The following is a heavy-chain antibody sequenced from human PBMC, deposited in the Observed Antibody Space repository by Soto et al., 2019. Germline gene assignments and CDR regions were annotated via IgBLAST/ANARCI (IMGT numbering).Heavy chain of an antibody. CDR2: ISAYNGNT. CDR3: ARAPRYCSSTSCYARARWFDP. CDR1: GYTFTSYG. V-gene: IGHV1-18*01. J-gene: IGHJ5*02. Sequence: GASVKVSCKASGYTFTSYGISWVRQAPGQGLEWMGWISAYNGNTNYAQKLQGRVTMTTDTSTSTAYMELRSLRSDDTAVYYCARAPRYCSSTSCYARARWFDPWGQGTLVTVSS. D-gene: IGHD2-2*01.